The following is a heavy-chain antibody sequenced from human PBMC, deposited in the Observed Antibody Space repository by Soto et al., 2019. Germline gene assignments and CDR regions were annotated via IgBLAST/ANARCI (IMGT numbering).Heavy chain of an antibody. J-gene: IGHJ4*02. CDR3: ARDVYYYVSSSYLPDFFDY. D-gene: IGHD3-22*01. Sequence: QVQLVESGGGVVQPGRSLRLSCAASGFTFSSYGMHWVRQAPGKGLEWVAVIWYDGSNKYYADSVKGRFTISRDNSKNTLHLQMNSLRAEDTAVYYCARDVYYYVSSSYLPDFFDYWGQGTLVTVYS. CDR2: IWYDGSNK. CDR1: GFTFSSYG. V-gene: IGHV3-33*01.